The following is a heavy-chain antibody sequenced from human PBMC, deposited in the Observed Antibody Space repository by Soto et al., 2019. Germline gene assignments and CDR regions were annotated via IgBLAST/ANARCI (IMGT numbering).Heavy chain of an antibody. V-gene: IGHV1-18*01. D-gene: IGHD2-15*01. CDR3: ARDFQDIVVVVAATRYYYGMDV. CDR2: ISAYNGNT. CDR1: GYTFTSYG. Sequence: ASVKVSCKASGYTFTSYGISWVRQAPGQGLEWMGWISAYNGNTNYAQKLQGRVTMTTDTSTSTAYMELRSLRSDDTAVYYCARDFQDIVVVVAATRYYYGMDVWGQGTTVTVSS. J-gene: IGHJ6*02.